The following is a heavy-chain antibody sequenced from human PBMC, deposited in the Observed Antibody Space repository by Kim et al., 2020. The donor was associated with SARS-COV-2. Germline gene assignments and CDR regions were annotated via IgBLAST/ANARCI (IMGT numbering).Heavy chain of an antibody. CDR2: ISYDGSNK. D-gene: IGHD2-15*01. CDR1: GFTFSSYG. CDR3: AKDGHCSGGSCYLYYFDY. Sequence: GGSLRLSCAASGFTFSSYGMHWVRQAPGKGLEWVAVISYDGSNKYYADSVKGRFTISRDNSKNTLYLQMNSLRAEDTAVYYCAKDGHCSGGSCYLYYFDYWGQGTLVTVSS. J-gene: IGHJ4*02. V-gene: IGHV3-30*18.